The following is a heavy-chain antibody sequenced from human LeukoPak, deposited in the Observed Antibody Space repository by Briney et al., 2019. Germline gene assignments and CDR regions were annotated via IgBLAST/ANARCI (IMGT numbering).Heavy chain of an antibody. CDR3: ARGARVVVVITTGWYFDL. D-gene: IGHD3-22*01. V-gene: IGHV4-59*01. J-gene: IGHJ2*01. CDR1: GGPISSYY. CDR2: IYYSGST. Sequence: SETLSLTCTVSGGPISSYYWSWIRQPPGKGLEWIGYIYYSGSTNYNPSLKSRVTISVDTSKNQFSLKLSSVTAADTAVYYCARGARVVVVITTGWYFDLWGRGTLVTVSS.